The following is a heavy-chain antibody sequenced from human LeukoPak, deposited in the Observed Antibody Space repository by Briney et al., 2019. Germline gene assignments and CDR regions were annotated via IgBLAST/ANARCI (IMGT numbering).Heavy chain of an antibody. V-gene: IGHV4-30-2*01. CDR1: GGSISSGGYS. CDR3: ARGLYGMDV. Sequence: PSQTLSLTCAVSGGSISSGGYSWSWIRQPPGKGLEWIGYIYHSGSTYYNPSLKSRVTISVDRSKNQFSLKLSSVTAADTVVYYCARGLYGMDVWGQGTTVTVSS. CDR2: IYHSGST. J-gene: IGHJ6*02.